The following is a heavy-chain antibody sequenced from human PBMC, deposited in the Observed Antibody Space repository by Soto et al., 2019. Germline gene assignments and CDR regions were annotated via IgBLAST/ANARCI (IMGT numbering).Heavy chain of an antibody. CDR2: TYYRSKWYN. J-gene: IGHJ6*02. CDR1: GDSVSSNSAA. Sequence: QSQTLSLTCAISGDSVSSNSAAWNWIRQSPSRGLEWLGRTYYRSKWYNDYAVSVKSRITINTDTSKNQFSLQLNSVTPEDTAVYYCARDAYSSSWYYYYYGMDVWGQGTTVTVSS. CDR3: ARDAYSSSWYYYYYGMDV. D-gene: IGHD6-13*01. V-gene: IGHV6-1*01.